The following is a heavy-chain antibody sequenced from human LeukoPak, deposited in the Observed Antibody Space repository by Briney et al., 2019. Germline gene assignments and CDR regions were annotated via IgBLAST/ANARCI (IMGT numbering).Heavy chain of an antibody. CDR3: AREWGDYYYYYYTDV. Sequence: PSETLSLTCTVSGGSISSYYWSWIRQPAGKGLGWIGRIYTSGSTNYNPSLKSRVTISVDTSKNQFSLKLSSVTAADTAVYYCAREWGDYYYYYYTDVWGKGTTVTVSS. J-gene: IGHJ6*03. CDR1: GGSISSYY. CDR2: IYTSGST. D-gene: IGHD3-16*01. V-gene: IGHV4-4*07.